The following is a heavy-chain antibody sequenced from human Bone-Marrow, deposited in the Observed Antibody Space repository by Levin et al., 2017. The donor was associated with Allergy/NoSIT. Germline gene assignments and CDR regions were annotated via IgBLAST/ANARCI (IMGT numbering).Heavy chain of an antibody. CDR3: ASHILTGTTADAFGV. D-gene: IGHD1-20*01. Sequence: GGSLRLSCAASGFTFRDYYMSWIRQAPGKGLEWISYISVSSSTEYYADSVEGRFTISRDDARDSLYLQMNNLRAEDTAVYYCASHILTGTTADAFGVWGQGTMVTVSS. J-gene: IGHJ3*01. V-gene: IGHV3-11*01. CDR1: GFTFRDYY. CDR2: ISVSSSTE.